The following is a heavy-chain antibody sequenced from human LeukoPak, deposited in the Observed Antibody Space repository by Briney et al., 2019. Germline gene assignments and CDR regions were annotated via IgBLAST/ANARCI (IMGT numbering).Heavy chain of an antibody. CDR3: ARQDFGSGIVPGY. D-gene: IGHD3-10*01. Sequence: SETLSLTCTVSGASITNSLYYWGWIRQPPGKGLEWIATVYYTGSTYYNPSLKSRVTISIDTSKSHFSLKLRSVTAADMAVYYCARQDFGSGIVPGYWGQGTLVTVSP. V-gene: IGHV4-39*01. J-gene: IGHJ4*02. CDR2: VYYTGST. CDR1: GASITNSLYY.